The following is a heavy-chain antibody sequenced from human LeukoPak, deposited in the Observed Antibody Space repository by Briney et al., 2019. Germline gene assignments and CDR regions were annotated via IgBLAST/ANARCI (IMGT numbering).Heavy chain of an antibody. CDR2: INPSGGST. Sequence: ASVKVSCKASGYTFTSYYMHWVRQAPGQGLEWMGIINPSGGSTSYAQKFQGRVTMTRDTSTSTVYMELSSLRSEDTAVYYCATSTPDIVVVPAANGDAFDIWGQGTMVTVSS. CDR3: ATSTPDIVVVPAANGDAFDI. D-gene: IGHD2-2*01. V-gene: IGHV1-46*01. J-gene: IGHJ3*02. CDR1: GYTFTSYY.